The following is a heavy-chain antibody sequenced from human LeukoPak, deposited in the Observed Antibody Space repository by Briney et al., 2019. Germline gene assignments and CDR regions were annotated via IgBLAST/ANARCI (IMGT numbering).Heavy chain of an antibody. V-gene: IGHV4-38-2*02. J-gene: IGHJ5*02. D-gene: IGHD4-17*01. CDR1: GYSISSGYY. Sequence: SETLSLTCTVSGYSISSGYYWGWIRQPPGKGLEWIGSIYHSGSTYYNPSLKSRVTISVDTSKNQFSLKLSSVTAADTAVYYCARGPYTIYGDYVFINWFDPWGQGTLVTVSS. CDR3: ARGPYTIYGDYVFINWFDP. CDR2: IYHSGST.